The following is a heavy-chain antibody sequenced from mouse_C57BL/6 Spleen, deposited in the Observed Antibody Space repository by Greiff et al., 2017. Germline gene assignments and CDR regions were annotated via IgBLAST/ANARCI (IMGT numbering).Heavy chain of an antibody. D-gene: IGHD2-5*01. CDR2: IDPSDSET. J-gene: IGHJ2*01. V-gene: IGHV1-52*01. CDR3: ARLSYYSNYVENFDD. Sequence: QVQLQQPGAELVRPGSSVKLSCKASGYTFTSYWMHWVKQRPIQGLEWIGNIDPSDSETHYNQKFKDKATLTVDKSSSTAYMQLSSLTSEDSAVYYCARLSYYSNYVENFDDWGQGTTLTVSS. CDR1: GYTFTSYW.